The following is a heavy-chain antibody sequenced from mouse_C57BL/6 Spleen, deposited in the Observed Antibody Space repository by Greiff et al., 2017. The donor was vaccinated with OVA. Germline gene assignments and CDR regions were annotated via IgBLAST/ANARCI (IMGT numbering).Heavy chain of an antibody. CDR1: GYTFTSYW. CDR2: IDPSDSYT. CDR3: ARHITTVVATRWYFDV. Sequence: QVQLQQPGAELVRPGTSVKLSCKASGYTFTSYWMHWVKQRPGQGLEWIGVIDPSDSYTNYNQKFKGQATLTVDTSSSTDYMQSSSLTSEDSAVYYCARHITTVVATRWYFDVWGTGTTVTVSS. J-gene: IGHJ1*03. V-gene: IGHV1-59*01. D-gene: IGHD1-1*01.